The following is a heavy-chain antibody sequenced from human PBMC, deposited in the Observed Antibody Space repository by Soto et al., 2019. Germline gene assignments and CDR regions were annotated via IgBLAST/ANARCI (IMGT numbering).Heavy chain of an antibody. CDR1: GGSISSYY. J-gene: IGHJ6*03. V-gene: IGHV4-34*01. D-gene: IGHD4-17*01. CDR3: ARVTPRSLTGYCDYSPYYHYYMAV. Sequence: PSETLSLTCTVSGGSISSYYWSWIRQPPGKGLEWIGEINHSGSTNYNPSLKSRVTISVDTSKNQFSLKLSSVTAADTAVYYCARVTPRSLTGYCDYSPYYHYYMAVWGQGTTVTVSS. CDR2: INHSGST.